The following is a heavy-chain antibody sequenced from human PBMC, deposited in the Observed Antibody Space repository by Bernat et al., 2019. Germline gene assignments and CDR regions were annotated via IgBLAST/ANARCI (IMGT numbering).Heavy chain of an antibody. CDR2: ISSSGSTI. CDR1: GFTFSSYE. V-gene: IGHV3-48*03. D-gene: IGHD6-13*01. CDR3: ARDRYSSSWYRNYYYYYGMDV. J-gene: IGHJ6*02. Sequence: EVQLVESGGGLVQPGGSLRPSCAASGFTFSSYEMNWVRQAPGKGLEWVSYISSSGSTIYYADSVKGRFTISRDNAKNSLYLQMNSLRAEDTAVYYCARDRYSSSWYRNYYYYYGMDVWGQGTTVTVSS.